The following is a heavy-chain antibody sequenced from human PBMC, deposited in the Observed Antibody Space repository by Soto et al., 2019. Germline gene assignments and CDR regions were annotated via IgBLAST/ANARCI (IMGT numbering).Heavy chain of an antibody. CDR2: IWYDGSNK. D-gene: IGHD3-22*01. J-gene: IGHJ3*02. Sequence: VQLVESGGGVVQPGRSLRLSCAASGFTFSSYGMHWVRQAPGKGLEWVAVIWYDGSNKYYADSVKGRFTISRDNSKNTLYLQMNSLRAEDTAVYYCAREFLYDSSGYYAFDIWGQGTMVTVSS. CDR1: GFTFSSYG. V-gene: IGHV3-33*01. CDR3: AREFLYDSSGYYAFDI.